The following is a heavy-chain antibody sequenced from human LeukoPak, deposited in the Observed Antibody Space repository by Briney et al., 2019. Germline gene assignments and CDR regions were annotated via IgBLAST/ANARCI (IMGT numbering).Heavy chain of an antibody. CDR1: GFTFSSYA. Sequence: PGGSLRLSCAASGFTFSSYAMSWVRQGPGKGLEWVSAISVSGNTYHSDSVKGRFTISRDSSKKTMYLQMNSMRAGDGAGYYCTKAPVTTCSGAYCYPFDYWSQGTLVTVSS. D-gene: IGHD2-15*01. CDR3: TKAPVTTCSGAYCYPFDY. V-gene: IGHV3-23*01. CDR2: ISVSGNT. J-gene: IGHJ4*02.